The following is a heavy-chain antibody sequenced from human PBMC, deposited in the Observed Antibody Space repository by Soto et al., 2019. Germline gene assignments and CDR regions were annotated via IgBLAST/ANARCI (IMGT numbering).Heavy chain of an antibody. CDR3: ARGSGIAAAVHFDN. CDR2: INHSGST. V-gene: IGHV4-34*01. Sequence: QVQLQQWGAGLLKPSETLSLTCAVYGGSFSGYYWSWIRQPPGKGLEWIGEINHSGSTNYNPSLKIRVTISVYTYQYQFSLEPSSVTAADTAVYYCARGSGIAAAVHFDNWGQGTLVSVSS. CDR1: GGSFSGYY. D-gene: IGHD6-13*01. J-gene: IGHJ4*02.